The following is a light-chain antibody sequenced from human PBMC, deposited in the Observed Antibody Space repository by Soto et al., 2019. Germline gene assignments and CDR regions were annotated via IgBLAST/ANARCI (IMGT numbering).Light chain of an antibody. CDR2: DAS. V-gene: IGKV1-5*01. Sequence: DIQMTQTPSTVSASVGDADTITCRASQSISTWLAWYQQKPGKAPNLLIYDASTLESGGPSGFSGSGSGTEFTLTISSLQPDDSATYYCQQYNSYPYTFGQGTNLEIK. CDR1: QSISTW. CDR3: QQYNSYPYT. J-gene: IGKJ2*01.